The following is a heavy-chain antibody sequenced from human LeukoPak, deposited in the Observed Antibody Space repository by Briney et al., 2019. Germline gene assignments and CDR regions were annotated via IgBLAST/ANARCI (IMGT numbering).Heavy chain of an antibody. CDR3: AKAHSISWPYAFDS. CDR2: SGNGGRT. J-gene: IGHJ4*02. D-gene: IGHD6-13*01. CDR1: GFTFSNYA. V-gene: IGHV3-23*01. Sequence: GGSLRLSCAASGFTFSNYAMAWVRQAPGKGLEWVSASGNGGRTYSADSVQGRFTISRHNSKNTVYLQMDNLRAEDSAMYYCAKAHSISWPYAFDSWGQGTLVTVSS.